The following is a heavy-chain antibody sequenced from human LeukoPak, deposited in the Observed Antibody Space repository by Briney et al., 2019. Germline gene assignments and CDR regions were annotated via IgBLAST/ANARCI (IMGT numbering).Heavy chain of an antibody. CDR1: GFAFSSYA. D-gene: IGHD6-19*01. Sequence: GGSLRLSCTASGFAFSSYAVYWVRQAPGKGLEWVSGIFGSGGSAHYADSVKGRFTISRDNSQNTVYLQMNSLRAEDTAVYYCGKTTTGYSSGRNPAWPVDYWGQGTLVTVSS. CDR2: IFGSGGSA. V-gene: IGHV3-23*01. CDR3: GKTTTGYSSGRNPAWPVDY. J-gene: IGHJ4*02.